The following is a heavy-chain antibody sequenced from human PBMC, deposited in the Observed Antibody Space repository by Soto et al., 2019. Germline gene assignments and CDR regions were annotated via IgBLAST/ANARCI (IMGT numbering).Heavy chain of an antibody. CDR3: AKEVGYSSGWSEFDY. CDR1: GFTFSSYA. V-gene: IGHV3-23*01. D-gene: IGHD6-19*01. CDR2: ISGSGIST. J-gene: IGHJ4*02. Sequence: EVQLLESGGGLVQPGGSLRLSCAASGFTFSSYAMSWVRQAPGKGLEWVSAISGSGISTYYADSVKGRFTISRDNSKNTLYLQMNSQRAEDTAAYYCAKEVGYSSGWSEFDYWGQGTLVTVSS.